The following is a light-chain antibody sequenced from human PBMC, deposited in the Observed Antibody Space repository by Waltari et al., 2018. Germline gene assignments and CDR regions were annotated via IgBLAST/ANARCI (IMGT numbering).Light chain of an antibody. CDR1: SSSVGVYNH. J-gene: IGLJ1*01. CDR3: SSYTSSSTYV. V-gene: IGLV2-14*01. Sequence: QSALTPPASVSGSPGQSLTISCTATSSSVGVYNHVSSYQQHPGKAPKLMTYAVSKRPSGVANRFSGYKSGNTASLTISGLQAEDEADYYCSSYTSSSTYVFGTGTKVTVL. CDR2: AVS.